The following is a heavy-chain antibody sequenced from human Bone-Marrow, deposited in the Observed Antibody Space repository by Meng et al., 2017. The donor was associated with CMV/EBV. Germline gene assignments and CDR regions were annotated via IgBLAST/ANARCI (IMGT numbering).Heavy chain of an antibody. CDR1: GYTFTSYD. D-gene: IGHD3-3*01. J-gene: IGHJ4*02. CDR2: MNPNRGNT. Sequence: ASVKVSCKASGYTFTSYDINWVRQATGQGLEWMGWMNPNRGNTGYAQKFQGRVTMTRNTSISTAYMELSSLRSEDTAVYYCARTYLLRFLEWSLFLGYWGQGTLVTVSS. V-gene: IGHV1-8*01. CDR3: ARTYLLRFLEWSLFLGY.